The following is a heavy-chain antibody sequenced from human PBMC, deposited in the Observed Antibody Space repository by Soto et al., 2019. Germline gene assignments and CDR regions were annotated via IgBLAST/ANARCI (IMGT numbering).Heavy chain of an antibody. J-gene: IGHJ5*02. Sequence: GGSLRLSCAASGFTFSSYAMSWVRQAPGKGLEWVSAISGSGGSTYYADSVKGRFTISRDNSKNTPYLQMNSLRAEDTAVYYCAKLRSVGYCSSTSCYHSRGLHPWGQGTLVTVSS. CDR3: AKLRSVGYCSSTSCYHSRGLHP. CDR1: GFTFSSYA. CDR2: ISGSGGST. D-gene: IGHD2-2*01. V-gene: IGHV3-23*01.